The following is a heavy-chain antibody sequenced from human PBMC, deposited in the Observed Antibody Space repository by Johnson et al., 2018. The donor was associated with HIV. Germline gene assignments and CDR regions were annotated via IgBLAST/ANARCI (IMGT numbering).Heavy chain of an antibody. D-gene: IGHD3-10*01. CDR1: GFTFNSYA. V-gene: IGHV3-NL1*01. Sequence: QVQLVESGGGVVQPGRSLRLSCAASGFTFNSYALHWVRQAPGTGLEWVPTITCNSRGIGYAGSVQGRFTISRDNSKNTLYLQMNSLRAEDTAVYYCAKWWFRELLPNAFDLWGQGTMVTVSS. CDR2: ITCNSRGI. J-gene: IGHJ3*01. CDR3: AKWWFRELLPNAFDL.